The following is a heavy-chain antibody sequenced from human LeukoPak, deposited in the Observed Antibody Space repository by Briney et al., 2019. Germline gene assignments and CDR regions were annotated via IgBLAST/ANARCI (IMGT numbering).Heavy chain of an antibody. CDR3: AKTALGLERTLWRAFDI. J-gene: IGHJ3*02. Sequence: GGSLRLSCAASGFTFSSYGMHWVRQAPGKGLEWVAVISYDGSNKYYADSVKGRFTISRDNSKNTLYLQMNSLRAEDTAVYYCAKTALGLERTLWRAFDIWGQGTMVTVSS. D-gene: IGHD1-1*01. V-gene: IGHV3-30*18. CDR1: GFTFSSYG. CDR2: ISYDGSNK.